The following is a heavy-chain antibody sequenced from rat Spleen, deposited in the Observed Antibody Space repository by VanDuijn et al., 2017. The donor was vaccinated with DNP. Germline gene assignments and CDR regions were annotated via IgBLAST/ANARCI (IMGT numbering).Heavy chain of an antibody. Sequence: EVQLVESGGDLVQPGGSLRLSCAASGFTFSDYYMAWVRQAPTKGLEWVASISTGGGSTYYRDSVKGRFTISRDNAKSTLYLQMNSLRSEDTATYYCARSAISTDGWFAYWGQGTLVTVSS. CDR3: ARSAISTDGWFAY. D-gene: IGHD1-2*01. CDR2: ISTGGGST. J-gene: IGHJ3*01. V-gene: IGHV5-25*01. CDR1: GFTFSDYY.